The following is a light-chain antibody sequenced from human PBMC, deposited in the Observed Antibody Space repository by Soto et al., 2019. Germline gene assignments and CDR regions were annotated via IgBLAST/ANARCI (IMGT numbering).Light chain of an antibody. J-gene: IGKJ5*01. CDR1: QSVSSY. V-gene: IGKV3-11*01. CDR3: QQRSNWPPEVT. Sequence: TVLTQSPGTLSLSPGERATLSCRASQSVSSYLAWYQQKPGQAPRLLIYGASSRATGIPARFSGSGSGTDFTLTISSLEPEDFAVYYCQQRSNWPPEVTFGQGTRLEI. CDR2: GAS.